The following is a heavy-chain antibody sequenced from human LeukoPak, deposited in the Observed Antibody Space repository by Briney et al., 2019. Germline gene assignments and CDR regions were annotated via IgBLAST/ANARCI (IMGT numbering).Heavy chain of an antibody. CDR2: VSVFNGDT. V-gene: IGHV1-18*01. CDR1: GYRVTRYG. J-gene: IGHJ6*03. Sequence: ASVKVACKASGYRVTRYGISWVRQAPGQGPEWVGWVSVFNGDTKYPQKFQGRVTVTTEISTDTAYMELSSLRSDDTGVYYCARGHGYYYYMDVWGQGTTVTVSS. D-gene: IGHD3-3*01. CDR3: ARGHGYYYYMDV.